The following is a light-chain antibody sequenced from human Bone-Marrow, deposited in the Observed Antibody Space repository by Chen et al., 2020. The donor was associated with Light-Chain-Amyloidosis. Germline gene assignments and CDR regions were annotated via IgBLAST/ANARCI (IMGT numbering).Light chain of an antibody. CDR2: EDD. CDR3: QSYERANWV. J-gene: IGLJ3*02. V-gene: IGLV6-57*02. CDR1: SGSIDTNF. Sequence: FILTQPHSASDSPGKTVIISCSASSGSIDTNFVQWYQQRPGSVPTIVFFEDDQRPSGVPDRSSGSVDCSSNSASLTICVLRAEDAADYYCQSYERANWVFGGGTKLTVL.